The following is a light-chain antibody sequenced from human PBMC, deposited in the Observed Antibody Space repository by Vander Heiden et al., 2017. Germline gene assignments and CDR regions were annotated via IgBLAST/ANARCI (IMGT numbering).Light chain of an antibody. CDR2: DVT. CDR3: SSCTGSGLFYV. J-gene: IGLJ1*01. V-gene: IGLV2-14*03. CDR1: SSDVGGYND. Sequence: QSALTQPASVSGSPGPSITLPCTGTSSDVGGYNDVSWDRQHPGKAPKLMIYDVTNRPSGVSNRFAGSKSGNAASLAISGLQAEDEADYYCSSCTGSGLFYVFGAGTKVTVL.